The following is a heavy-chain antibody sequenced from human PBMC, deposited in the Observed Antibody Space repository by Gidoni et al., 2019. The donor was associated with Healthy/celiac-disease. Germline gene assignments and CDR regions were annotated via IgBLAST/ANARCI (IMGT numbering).Heavy chain of an antibody. CDR1: GGSISSYY. CDR3: ASSSGWRTRYNWFDP. CDR2: IYYSGST. D-gene: IGHD6-19*01. J-gene: IGHJ5*02. V-gene: IGHV4-59*01. Sequence: QVQLQESGPGLVKPSETLSLTCTVSGGSISSYYWSWIRQPPGKGLEWIGYIYYSGSTNYNPPLKSRVTISVDTSKNQFSLKLSSVTAADTAVYYCASSSGWRTRYNWFDPWGQGTLVTVSS.